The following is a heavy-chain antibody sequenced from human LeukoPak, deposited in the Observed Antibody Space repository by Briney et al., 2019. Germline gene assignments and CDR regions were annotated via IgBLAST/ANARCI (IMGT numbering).Heavy chain of an antibody. CDR2: INAYNGNT. J-gene: IGHJ4*02. V-gene: IGHV1-18*01. Sequence: ASVKVSCKASGYMFTNYGISWVRQAPGQGLEWTGWINAYNGNTNYAQRLQGRVTMTTDTSTSTAYMELRSLRSDDTAVYYCARGVYMVRGVIISLFDYWGQGTLVTVSS. CDR3: ARGVYMVRGVIISLFDY. CDR1: GYMFTNYG. D-gene: IGHD3-10*01.